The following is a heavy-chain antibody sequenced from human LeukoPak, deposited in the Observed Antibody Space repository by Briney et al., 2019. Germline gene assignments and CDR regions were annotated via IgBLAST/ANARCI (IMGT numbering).Heavy chain of an antibody. CDR3: ARDKTLVVVPAAVSYYYYGMDV. D-gene: IGHD2-2*01. CDR1: GFTFSSYA. CDR2: ISSSSSYI. Sequence: TGGSLRLSCAASGFTFSSYAMSWVRQAPGKGLEWVSSISSSSSYIYYADSVKGRFTISRDNAKNSLYLQMNSLRAEDTAVYYCARDKTLVVVPAAVSYYYYGMDVWGQGTTVTVSS. V-gene: IGHV3-21*01. J-gene: IGHJ6*02.